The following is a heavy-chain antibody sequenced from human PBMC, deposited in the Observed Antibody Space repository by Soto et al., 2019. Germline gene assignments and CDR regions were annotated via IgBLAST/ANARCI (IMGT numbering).Heavy chain of an antibody. CDR3: ATYSSSSCCYYYGMYS. V-gene: IGHV1-69*06. J-gene: IGHJ6*02. Sequence: ASVKVSCKASGGTFSSYAISWVRQAPGQGLEWMGGIIPIFGTANYAQKFQGRVTITADKSTSTAYMELSSLRSEDTAVYYCATYSSSSCCYYYGMYSWGQCSTVA. CDR1: GGTFSSYA. CDR2: IIPIFGTA. D-gene: IGHD6-6*01.